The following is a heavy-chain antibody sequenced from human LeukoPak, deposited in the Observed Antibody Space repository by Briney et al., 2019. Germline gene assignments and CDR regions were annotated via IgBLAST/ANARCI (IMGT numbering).Heavy chain of an antibody. V-gene: IGHV3-30*04. CDR3: ARGPSIPGYFQH. CDR1: GFIFSAYA. CDR2: ISYDGSNK. J-gene: IGHJ1*01. Sequence: GGSLRLSCAASGFIFSAYAMHWVRQAPGKGLEWVAAISYDGSNKYYADSVKGRFTISRDNSKNTLYVEINSLRDDDTAVYYCARGPSIPGYFQHWGQGTLVTVSS.